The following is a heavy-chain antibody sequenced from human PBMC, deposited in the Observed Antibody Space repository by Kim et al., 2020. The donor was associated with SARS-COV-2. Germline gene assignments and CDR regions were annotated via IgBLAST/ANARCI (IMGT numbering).Heavy chain of an antibody. CDR2: VDHDGRRT. D-gene: IGHD2-2*01. Sequence: GGSLRLSCAASGFTFINYYMHWIRQAPGKGLMWVAHVDHDGRRTEYADSVRGRFTISRDNAKNTLYLQMNGLRVDDTATYYCVRDVGEAAAAEPAWFKWFDPWGQGNLVTVSS. V-gene: IGHV3-74*03. CDR3: VRDVGEAAAAEPAWFKWFDP. CDR1: GFTFINYY. J-gene: IGHJ5*02.